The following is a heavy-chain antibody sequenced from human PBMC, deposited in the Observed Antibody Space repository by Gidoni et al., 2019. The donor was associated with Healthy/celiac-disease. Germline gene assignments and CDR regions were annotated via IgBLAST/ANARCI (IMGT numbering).Heavy chain of an antibody. CDR3: ARGWAYYYGSGSYRWFDP. CDR1: GGSFSGYY. CDR2: INHSGST. V-gene: IGHV4-34*01. J-gene: IGHJ5*02. D-gene: IGHD3-10*01. Sequence: QVQLQQWGAGLLKPSETLSLTCAVYGGSFSGYYWSWIRQPPGKGLEWIGEINHSGSTNYNPSLKSRVTISVDTSKNQFSLKLSSVTAADTAVYYCARGWAYYYGSGSYRWFDPWGQGTLVTVSS.